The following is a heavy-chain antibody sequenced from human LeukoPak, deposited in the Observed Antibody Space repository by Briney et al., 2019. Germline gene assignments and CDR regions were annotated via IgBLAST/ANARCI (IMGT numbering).Heavy chain of an antibody. V-gene: IGHV3-30*02. Sequence: GGSLRLSCAASGFTFSSYGMHWVRQAPGKGLEWVAFIRYDGSNKYYADSVKGRFTISRDNSKNMLYLQMNSLRAGDTAVYYCAKFSDYSNPLDYWGQGTPVTVSS. CDR2: IRYDGSNK. CDR3: AKFSDYSNPLDY. CDR1: GFTFSSYG. D-gene: IGHD4-11*01. J-gene: IGHJ4*02.